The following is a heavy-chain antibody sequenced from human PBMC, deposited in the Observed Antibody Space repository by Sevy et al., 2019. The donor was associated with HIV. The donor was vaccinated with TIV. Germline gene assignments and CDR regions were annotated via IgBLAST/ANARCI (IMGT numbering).Heavy chain of an antibody. CDR2: INPNSGGT. Sequence: ASVKVSCKASGYTFTGYYMHWVRQAPGQGLEWMGRINPNSGGTNYAQKFQGRVTMTRDTSISTAYMELSRVRSDDTAVYYCARDLRTAAGTGTFDYWGQGTLVTVSS. V-gene: IGHV1-2*06. D-gene: IGHD6-13*01. CDR3: ARDLRTAAGTGTFDY. J-gene: IGHJ4*02. CDR1: GYTFTGYY.